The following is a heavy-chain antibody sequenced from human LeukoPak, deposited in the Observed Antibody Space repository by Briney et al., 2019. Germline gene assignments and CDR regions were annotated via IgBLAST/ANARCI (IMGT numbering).Heavy chain of an antibody. Sequence: ASVKVSCKASGGTFSSYAISWVRQARGQGLEWMGGIIPIFGTANYAQKFQGRVTITADESTSTAYMELSSLRSEDTAVYYCARAPDFDWSHLYYFDYWGQGTLVTVSS. V-gene: IGHV1-69*01. CDR2: IIPIFGTA. CDR3: ARAPDFDWSHLYYFDY. CDR1: GGTFSSYA. D-gene: IGHD3-9*01. J-gene: IGHJ4*02.